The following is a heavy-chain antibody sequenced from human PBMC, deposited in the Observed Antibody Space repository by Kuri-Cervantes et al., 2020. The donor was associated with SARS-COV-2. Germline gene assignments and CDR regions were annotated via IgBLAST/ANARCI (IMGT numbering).Heavy chain of an antibody. V-gene: IGHV1-3*02. CDR2: SNAGNGNT. Sequence: ASVKVSCKASGYTFTSYAMHWVRQAPGQRLEWMGWSNAGNGNTKYSQEFQGRVTITRNTSISTAYMELSSLRAEDTAVYYCAKTTVTTKTLNWFDPWGQGTLVTVSS. CDR3: AKTTVTTKTLNWFDP. D-gene: IGHD4-17*01. CDR1: GYTFTSYA. J-gene: IGHJ5*02.